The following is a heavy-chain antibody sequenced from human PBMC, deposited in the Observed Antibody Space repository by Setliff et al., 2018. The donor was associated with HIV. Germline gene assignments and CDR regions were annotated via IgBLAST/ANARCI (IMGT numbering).Heavy chain of an antibody. V-gene: IGHV4-34*01. Sequence: PSETLSLTCAVYGGSFSGYYWTWIRQPPGKGLEWIGQINHSGSTNYNPSLKSRVTMSVDRSKNQFSLRLNSVTAADTAVYYCARAVAASATSVVDYWGQGIQVTVSS. D-gene: IGHD6-13*01. J-gene: IGHJ4*02. CDR3: ARAVAASATSVVDY. CDR2: INHSGST. CDR1: GGSFSGYY.